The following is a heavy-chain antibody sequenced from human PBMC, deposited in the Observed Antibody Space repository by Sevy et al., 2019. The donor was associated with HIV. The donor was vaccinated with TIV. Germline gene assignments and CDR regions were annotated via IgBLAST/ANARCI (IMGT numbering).Heavy chain of an antibody. V-gene: IGHV3-21*01. CDR2: ISVSSNYI. Sequence: GGSRRLSCAAAGFTFSSYTMNWVRQAPGKGLEGVTSISVSSNYIYYTDSLKGRFTISRDNAKNSLYLQMNSLRAEDTAVYYCAREDSKNWRYFDYWGQGTLVTVSS. D-gene: IGHD1-1*01. CDR3: AREDSKNWRYFDY. CDR1: GFTFSSYT. J-gene: IGHJ4*02.